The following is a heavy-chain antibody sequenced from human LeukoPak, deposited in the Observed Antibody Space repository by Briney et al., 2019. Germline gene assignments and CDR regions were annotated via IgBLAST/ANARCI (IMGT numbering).Heavy chain of an antibody. Sequence: GGSLRLSCAASGFTFSDHYIDWVRQAPGKGLEWVGRSRDKGNRYTTAYAASVRGRFTISRDDSKNSLYLQMNSLKIEDTAVYYCTRLGIAPRDFDYWGRGTLVTVSS. CDR2: SRDKGNRYTT. CDR3: TRLGIAPRDFDY. V-gene: IGHV3-72*01. D-gene: IGHD6-6*01. CDR1: GFTFSDHY. J-gene: IGHJ4*02.